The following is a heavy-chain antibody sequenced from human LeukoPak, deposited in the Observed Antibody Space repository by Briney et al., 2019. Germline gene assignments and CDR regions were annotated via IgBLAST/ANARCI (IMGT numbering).Heavy chain of an antibody. CDR2: IYHSGST. D-gene: IGHD2-2*01. CDR1: GGSISSSNW. CDR3: ARVGRWYCSSTSCYAGYYYYGMDV. Sequence: PSGTLSLTCAVSGGSISSSNWWSWVRQPPGKGLEWIGEIYHSGSTNYNPSLKSRVTISVDKSKNQFSLKLSSVTAADTAVYYCARVGRWYCSSTSCYAGYYYYGMDVWGQGTTVTVSS. J-gene: IGHJ6*02. V-gene: IGHV4-4*02.